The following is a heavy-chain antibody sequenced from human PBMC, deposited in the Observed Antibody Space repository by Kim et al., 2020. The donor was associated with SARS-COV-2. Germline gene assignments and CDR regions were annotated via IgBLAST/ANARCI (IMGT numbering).Heavy chain of an antibody. CDR2: IYWDDDK. J-gene: IGHJ6*02. CDR1: GFSLSTSGVG. Sequence: SGPTLVKPTQTLTLTCTFSGFSLSTSGVGVGWIRQPPGKALAWLALIYWDDDKRYSPSLKSRLTITKDTSKNQVVLTMTNMDPVDTATYYCARDKWELLPYYYYGMDVWGQGTTVTVSS. CDR3: ARDKWELLPYYYYGMDV. D-gene: IGHD1-26*01. V-gene: IGHV2-5*02.